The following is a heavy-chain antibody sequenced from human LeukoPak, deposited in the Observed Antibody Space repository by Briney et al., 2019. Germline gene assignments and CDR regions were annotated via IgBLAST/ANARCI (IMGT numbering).Heavy chain of an antibody. CDR3: AKVPITVTRNFDY. D-gene: IGHD4-17*01. J-gene: IGHJ4*02. V-gene: IGHV3-23*01. CDR1: GFTFSNYV. CDR2: ISGSGGNT. Sequence: GGSLRLSCAASGFTFSNYVMSWVRQAPGKGLEWVSSISGSGGNTYYADSVKGRFTIPRDNSKNTLYLQMNSLRAEDTAVYYCAKVPITVTRNFDYWGQGTLVTVSS.